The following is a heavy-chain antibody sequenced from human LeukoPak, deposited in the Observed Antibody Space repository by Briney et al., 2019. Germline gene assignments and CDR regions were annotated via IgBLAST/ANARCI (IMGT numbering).Heavy chain of an antibody. CDR2: INPNSGGT. D-gene: IGHD1-26*01. J-gene: IGHJ5*02. V-gene: IGHV1-2*02. CDR1: GYTFTGYY. Sequence: ASVKVSCKASGYTFTGYYMHWVRQAPGQGLEWMGWINPNSGGTNYAQKFQGRVTMTRDASISTAYMELSGLRSDDTAVYYCARVELRDDNWFDPWGQGTLVTVSS. CDR3: ARVELRDDNWFDP.